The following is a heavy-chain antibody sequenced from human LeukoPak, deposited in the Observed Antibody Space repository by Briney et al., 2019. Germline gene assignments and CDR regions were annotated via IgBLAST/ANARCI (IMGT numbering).Heavy chain of an antibody. CDR1: GGSISSYY. D-gene: IGHD6-19*01. V-gene: IGHV4-59*01. CDR3: ARAVGSSGWFDY. Sequence: PSETLSLTCTVSGGSISSYYWSWFRQPPGKGLEWIGYIYYSGSTNYNPSLKSRVTISVDTSKNQFSLKLSSVTAADTAVYYCARAVGSSGWFDYWGQGTLVTVSS. J-gene: IGHJ4*02. CDR2: IYYSGST.